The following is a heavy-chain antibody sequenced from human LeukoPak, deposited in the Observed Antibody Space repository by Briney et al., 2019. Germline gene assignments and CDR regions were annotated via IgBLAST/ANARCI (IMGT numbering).Heavy chain of an antibody. CDR3: ARSLNFPIDY. CDR2: INHSGST. V-gene: IGHV4-34*01. CDR1: GGSFSGYY. J-gene: IGHJ4*02. Sequence: SETLSFTCAVYGGSFSGYYWSWIRQPPGKGLEWIGEINHSGSTNYNPSLKSRVTISVDTSKNQFSLKLSSVTAADTAVYYCARSLNFPIDYWGQGTLVTVSS.